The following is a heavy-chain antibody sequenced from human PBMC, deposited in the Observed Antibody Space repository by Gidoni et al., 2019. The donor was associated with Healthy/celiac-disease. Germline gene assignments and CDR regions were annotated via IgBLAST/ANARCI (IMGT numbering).Heavy chain of an antibody. V-gene: IGHV4-4*07. D-gene: IGHD3-22*01. CDR1: GGSISSDY. J-gene: IGHJ5*02. CDR2: IYTSGST. Sequence: QVQLQASGPGLVKPSETLSPTCTVSGGSISSDYWSWIRQPAGKGLEWIGRIYTSGSTNYNPSLKSRVTMSVDTSKNQFSLKLSSVTAADTAVYYCAREKYYYDSSGYYYGVSWFDPWGQGTLVTVSS. CDR3: AREKYYYDSSGYYYGVSWFDP.